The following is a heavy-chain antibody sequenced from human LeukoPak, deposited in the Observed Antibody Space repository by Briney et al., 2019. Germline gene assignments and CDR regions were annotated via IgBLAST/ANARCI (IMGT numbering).Heavy chain of an antibody. Sequence: GASVKVSCKASGYTFINYAIHWVRQAPGQRLEWMGWINTGNGNTKYSQQFQGRVTMTRNTSISTAYMELSSLRSEDTAVYYCARGARIQLWLTSRYYMDVWGKGTTVTISS. CDR2: INTGNGNT. D-gene: IGHD5-18*01. V-gene: IGHV1-3*04. CDR3: ARGARIQLWLTSRYYMDV. CDR1: GYTFINYA. J-gene: IGHJ6*03.